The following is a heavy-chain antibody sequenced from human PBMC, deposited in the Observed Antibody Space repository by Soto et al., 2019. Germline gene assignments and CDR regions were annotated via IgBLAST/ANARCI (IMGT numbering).Heavy chain of an antibody. J-gene: IGHJ4*02. V-gene: IGHV4-34*01. Sequence: SETLSLTCAVYGGSFSGYYWSWIRQPPGKGLEWIGEINHSGSTNYNPSLKSRVTISVGTSKNQFSLKLSSVTAADTAVYYCARTSITIFGVVFDYWGQGTLVTVSS. CDR2: INHSGST. CDR3: ARTSITIFGVVFDY. D-gene: IGHD3-3*01. CDR1: GGSFSGYY.